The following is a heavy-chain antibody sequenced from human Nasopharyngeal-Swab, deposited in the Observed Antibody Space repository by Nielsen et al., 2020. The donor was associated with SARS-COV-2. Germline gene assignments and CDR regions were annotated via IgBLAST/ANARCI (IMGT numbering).Heavy chain of an antibody. J-gene: IGHJ5*02. CDR3: ARDKGLRFLEWLPLKGFTGWFDP. Sequence: SVKVSCKASGGTFSSYAISWVRQAPGQGLEWMGGIIPIFGTANYAQKFQGRVTITADKSTSTAYMELSSLRSEDTAVYYCARDKGLRFLEWLPLKGFTGWFDPWGRGTLVTVSS. CDR1: GGTFSSYA. D-gene: IGHD3-3*01. V-gene: IGHV1-69*06. CDR2: IIPIFGTA.